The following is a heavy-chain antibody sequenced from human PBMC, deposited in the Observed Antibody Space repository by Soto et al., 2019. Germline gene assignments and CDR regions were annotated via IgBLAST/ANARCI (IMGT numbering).Heavy chain of an antibody. V-gene: IGHV3-48*04. J-gene: IGHJ3*02. CDR2: ISSSGGTI. CDR3: ARQQQLDAFDI. CDR1: GFRLSSYS. Sequence: EVQLVESGGGLAQPGGSPRLSCAASGFRLSSYSMNWVRQAPGKGLEWISYISSSGGTISYAGSVQGRFTISRDSAKNSLYLQMNSLSAEDTAVYYCARQQQLDAFDIWGPGTMVTVSS. D-gene: IGHD6-13*01.